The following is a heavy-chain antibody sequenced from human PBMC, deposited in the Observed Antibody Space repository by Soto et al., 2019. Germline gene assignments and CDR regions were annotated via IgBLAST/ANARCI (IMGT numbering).Heavy chain of an antibody. D-gene: IGHD6-13*01. CDR3: ARERTGYSTDDALDI. CDR1: GFTFSSYD. CDR2: IGTAGDT. J-gene: IGHJ3*02. Sequence: GGSLRLSCAASGFTFSSYDMHWVRQATGKGLEWVSAIGTAGDTYYPGSVKDRFTISRENAKNSLYLQMNSLRAGDTAVYYCARERTGYSTDDALDIWGQGTMVTVS. V-gene: IGHV3-13*01.